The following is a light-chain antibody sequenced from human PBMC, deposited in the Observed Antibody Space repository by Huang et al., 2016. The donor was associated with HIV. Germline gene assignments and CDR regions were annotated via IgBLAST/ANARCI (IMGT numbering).Light chain of an antibody. CDR1: QSISSW. Sequence: DIQMTQSPSTLSASVGDRVTITCRASQSISSWLAWDQQKPGKAPKLLIYKAANLESGVPSRFSGSGSGTEFTLTISSLQPDDSATYYCQQYKSYSSYTSGQGTKLEIK. CDR2: KAA. V-gene: IGKV1-5*03. J-gene: IGKJ2*01. CDR3: QQYKSYSSYT.